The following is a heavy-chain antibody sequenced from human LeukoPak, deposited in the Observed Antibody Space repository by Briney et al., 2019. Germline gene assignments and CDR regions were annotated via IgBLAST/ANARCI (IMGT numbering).Heavy chain of an antibody. CDR1: GFTVSSNY. CDR2: IYSGDST. Sequence: GGSLRLSCAASGFTVSSNYMSWVRQAPGKGPEWVSVIYSGDSTYYADSVKGRFTISRDNSKNTLYLQMNSLRVEDTAVYYCARDLTVGATLDYWGQGTLVTVSS. V-gene: IGHV3-66*02. J-gene: IGHJ4*02. D-gene: IGHD1-26*01. CDR3: ARDLTVGATLDY.